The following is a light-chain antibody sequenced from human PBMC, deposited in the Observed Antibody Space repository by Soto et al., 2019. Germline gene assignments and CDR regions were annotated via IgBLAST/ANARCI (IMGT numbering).Light chain of an antibody. Sequence: QPVLTQPPSVYGAPGQRVTISCTWSSSNIGAGYDVHWYQQLPGTAPKLLIYGNSNRPSGVPDRFSGSKSGTSASLAITGLQAEDEADYYCQSYDSSLSGNVVFGGGTKLTVL. J-gene: IGLJ2*01. V-gene: IGLV1-40*01. CDR2: GNS. CDR1: SSNIGAGYD. CDR3: QSYDSSLSGNVV.